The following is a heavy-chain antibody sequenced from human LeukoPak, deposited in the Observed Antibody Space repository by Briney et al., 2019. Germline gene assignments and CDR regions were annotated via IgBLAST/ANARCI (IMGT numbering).Heavy chain of an antibody. J-gene: IGHJ4*02. CDR2: IGNNGDNT. V-gene: IGHV3-23*01. D-gene: IGHD3-16*01. CDR3: AKRALWGAFYFDY. CDR1: GFTFSSYA. Sequence: GGSLRLSCAASGFTFSSYAMSWVRQAPGKGLEWVSTIGNNGDNTYYADSVKGRFTISRDNSKSTLYLQMNSLRAEDTAVYYCAKRALWGAFYFDYWGQGTLVTVSS.